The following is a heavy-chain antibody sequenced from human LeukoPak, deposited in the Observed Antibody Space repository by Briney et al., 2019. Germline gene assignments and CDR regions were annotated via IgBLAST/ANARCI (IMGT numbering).Heavy chain of an antibody. CDR1: GFSFSTYA. V-gene: IGHV3-33*01. D-gene: IGHD3-10*01. Sequence: PGRSLRLSCAASGFSFSTYAMHWVRQAPGQGLEWVALIWHDGSHKFYSNSVRGQFTISRDNSKNTVSLQMNNLRPEDTAVYYCAREIFGSGSYTDFRGQGTLVTVSS. CDR3: AREIFGSGSYTDF. J-gene: IGHJ4*02. CDR2: IWHDGSHK.